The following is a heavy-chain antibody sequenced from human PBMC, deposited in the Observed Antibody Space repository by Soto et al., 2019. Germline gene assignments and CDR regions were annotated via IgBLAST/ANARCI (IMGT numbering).Heavy chain of an antibody. J-gene: IGHJ4*02. CDR3: ARSTNDYGDRH. V-gene: IGHV1-8*01. D-gene: IGHD4-17*01. Sequence: QVQLVQSGAEVKKPGASVKVSCKASGYTFTSYDINWVRQATGQGLEWMGWMNPNSGNTGYAQNFQGRVTMTRNTSISTAYLELSSLTSEHTAVYYCARSTNDYGDRHWGQGPLVTVSS. CDR1: GYTFTSYD. CDR2: MNPNSGNT.